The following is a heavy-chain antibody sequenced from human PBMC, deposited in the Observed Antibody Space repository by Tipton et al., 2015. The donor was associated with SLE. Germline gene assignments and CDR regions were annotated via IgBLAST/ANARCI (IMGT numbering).Heavy chain of an antibody. V-gene: IGHV3-33*01. Sequence: SLRLSCAASGFTFSSYGMHWVRQAPGKGLEWVAVIWYDGSNKYYADSVKGRFTISRDNSKNTLYLQMNGLRAEDTAVYYCAISLAVAALGYFQHWGQGTLVTVSS. J-gene: IGHJ1*01. CDR3: AISLAVAALGYFQH. D-gene: IGHD6-19*01. CDR1: GFTFSSYG. CDR2: IWYDGSNK.